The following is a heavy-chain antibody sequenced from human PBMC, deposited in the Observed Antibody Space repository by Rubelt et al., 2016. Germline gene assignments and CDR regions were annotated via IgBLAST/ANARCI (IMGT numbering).Heavy chain of an antibody. CDR1: GGSFSGYY. Sequence: QVQLQQWGAGLLKPSETLSLTCAVYGGSFSGYYWSWIRQSPGKGLEWIGYIYDSGSTYYNPSLKSRVTISVDTSKNQFPLRVSCGTAADTAVYYCARARTVLLHCDYWGQGTLVTVSS. CDR2: IYDSGST. CDR3: ARARTVLLHCDY. V-gene: IGHV4-34*01. J-gene: IGHJ4*02. D-gene: IGHD2/OR15-2a*01.